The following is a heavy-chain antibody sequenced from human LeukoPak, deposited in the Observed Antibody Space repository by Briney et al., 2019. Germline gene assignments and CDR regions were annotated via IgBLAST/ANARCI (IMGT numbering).Heavy chain of an antibody. CDR1: GFTFSTYP. CDR2: ISGSGGST. V-gene: IGHV3-23*01. J-gene: IGHJ4*02. Sequence: PGGSLRLSCAASGFTFSTYPMSWVRQAPGKGLEWVSGISGSGGSTYYADSVKGRFTISRDISKNTLYLQMNSLRAEDTAVYYCARGGGGSRLGNYFDYWGQGTLVTVSS. CDR3: ARGGGGSRLGNYFDY. D-gene: IGHD1-26*01.